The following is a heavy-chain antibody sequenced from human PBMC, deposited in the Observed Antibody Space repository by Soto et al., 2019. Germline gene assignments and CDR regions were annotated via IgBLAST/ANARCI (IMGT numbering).Heavy chain of an antibody. J-gene: IGHJ5*02. CDR3: AGYNWNYYFDP. V-gene: IGHV4-34*01. D-gene: IGHD1-7*01. Sequence: PSETLSLTCAVYGGSFSGYYWSWIRQPPGKGLEWIGEINHSGSTNYNPSLKSRVTISVDTSKNQFSLNLNSMTAADTAVYYCAGYNWNYYFDPWGQGTLVTVSS. CDR2: INHSGST. CDR1: GGSFSGYY.